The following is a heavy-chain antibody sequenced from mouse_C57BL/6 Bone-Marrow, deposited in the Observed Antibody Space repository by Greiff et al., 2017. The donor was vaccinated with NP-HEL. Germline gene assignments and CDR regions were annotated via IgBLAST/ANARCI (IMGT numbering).Heavy chain of an antibody. Sequence: LQQPGAELVMPGASVKLSCKASGYTFTSYWMHWVKQRPGQGLEWVGEIDPSDSYTNYNQKFKGKSTLTVDKSSSTAYMQLSSLTSEDSAVYHCARDYYGSSYWYFDVWGTGTTVTVSS. CDR1: GYTFTSYW. V-gene: IGHV1-69*01. J-gene: IGHJ1*03. D-gene: IGHD1-1*01. CDR2: IDPSDSYT. CDR3: ARDYYGSSYWYFDV.